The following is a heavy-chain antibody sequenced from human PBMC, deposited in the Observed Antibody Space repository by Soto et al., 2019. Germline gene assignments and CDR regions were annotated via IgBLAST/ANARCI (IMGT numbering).Heavy chain of an antibody. D-gene: IGHD2-15*01. V-gene: IGHV1-3*01. CDR2: INAGNGNT. J-gene: IGHJ4*02. CDR1: GYSFTSYA. Sequence: ASVKVSCKASGYSFTSYAMHWVRQAPGQRLEWMGWINAGNGNTKYSQKFQDRVTITRDTSISTAYMELSRLRSDDTAVYYCARAADPYCSGGSCYSDYWGQGTLVTVSS. CDR3: ARAADPYCSGGSCYSDY.